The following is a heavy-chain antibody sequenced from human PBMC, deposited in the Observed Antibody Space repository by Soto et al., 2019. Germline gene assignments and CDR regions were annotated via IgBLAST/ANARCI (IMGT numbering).Heavy chain of an antibody. V-gene: IGHV3-33*01. Sequence: GGSLRLSCAASGFTFSSYGMHWVRQAPGKGLEWAAVIWYDGSSKYYADSVKGRFTISRENAKSSLYLQMNSLRAEDTAVYYCARGRESTWYYFDFWGQGTLVTVSS. CDR3: ARGRESTWYYFDF. J-gene: IGHJ4*02. CDR2: IWYDGSSK. CDR1: GFTFSSYG. D-gene: IGHD2-2*01.